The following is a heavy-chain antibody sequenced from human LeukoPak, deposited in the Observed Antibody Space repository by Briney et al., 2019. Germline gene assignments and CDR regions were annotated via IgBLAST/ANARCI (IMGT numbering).Heavy chain of an antibody. Sequence: PGGSLRLSCAASGFTFSSYSMHWVRQAPGKGLEWVAVISYDGSNKYYTDSVKGRFTISRDNSKNTLYLQMNSLRAEDTAVYYCAKDSSDSSAYHYYYFDYWGQGTLVTVSS. D-gene: IGHD3-22*01. CDR3: AKDSSDSSAYHYYYFDY. CDR2: ISYDGSNK. J-gene: IGHJ4*02. CDR1: GFTFSSYS. V-gene: IGHV3-30*18.